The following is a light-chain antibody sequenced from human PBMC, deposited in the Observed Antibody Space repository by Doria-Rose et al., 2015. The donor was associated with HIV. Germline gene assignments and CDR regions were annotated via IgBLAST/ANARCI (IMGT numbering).Light chain of an antibody. J-gene: IGKJ5*01. CDR1: QAITTY. Sequence: QAITTYLAWFQQKPGIAPKSLIYAASSLQSGVPSKFRGSGSETDFTLTITSLQPEDFATYYCQQYKSYPITFGQGTRLEIK. V-gene: IGKV1-16*02. CDR2: AAS. CDR3: QQYKSYPIT.